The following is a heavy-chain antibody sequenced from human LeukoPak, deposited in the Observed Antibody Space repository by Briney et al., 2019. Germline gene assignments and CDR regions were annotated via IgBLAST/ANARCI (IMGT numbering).Heavy chain of an antibody. Sequence: PSETLSLTCTVSGGSISGYYWNWIRQPAGKGLEWIGRVYTSGTTNYSPSLKSRITMSMDTSKNQFSLRLISVTAADTAVYYCARSTGWSSDLFDYWGKGTLVTVSS. CDR1: GGSISGYY. V-gene: IGHV4-4*07. CDR2: VYTSGTT. CDR3: ARSTGWSSDLFDY. D-gene: IGHD6-19*01. J-gene: IGHJ4*02.